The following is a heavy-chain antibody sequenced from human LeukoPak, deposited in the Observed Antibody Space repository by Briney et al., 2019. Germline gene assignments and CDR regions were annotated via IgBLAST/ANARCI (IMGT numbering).Heavy chain of an antibody. CDR2: ISAYNGNT. Sequence: GASVKVSYKATGYTFTTYYGLSWVRQAPGQGLEWMGWISAYNGNTNYAQKLQGRVTMTTDTSTSTAYMELRSLRSDDTAVYYCARDGEPSFVVVPLEYYYMDVWGKGTTVTVSS. D-gene: IGHD2-2*01. J-gene: IGHJ6*03. CDR3: ARDGEPSFVVVPLEYYYMDV. V-gene: IGHV1-18*01. CDR1: GYTFTTYYG.